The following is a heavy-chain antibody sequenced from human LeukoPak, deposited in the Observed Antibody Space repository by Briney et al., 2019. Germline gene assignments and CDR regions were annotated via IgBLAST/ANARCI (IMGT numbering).Heavy chain of an antibody. J-gene: IGHJ5*02. D-gene: IGHD6-13*01. CDR2: INPSGGST. CDR3: ARWFIAAAGTNWFDP. Sequence: ASVKVSCKASDFSFTSYGMSWVRQAPGQGLEWMGIINPSGGSTSYAQKFQGRVTMTRDTSTSTVYMELSSLRSEDTAVYYCARWFIAAAGTNWFDPWGQGTLVTVSS. CDR1: DFSFTSYG. V-gene: IGHV1-46*01.